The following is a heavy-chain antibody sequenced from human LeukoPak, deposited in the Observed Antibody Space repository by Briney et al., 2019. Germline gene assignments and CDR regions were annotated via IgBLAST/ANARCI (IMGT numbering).Heavy chain of an antibody. CDR2: IVVGSGNT. CDR3: ARTSTGTSPSKYYFDY. V-gene: IGHV1-58*01. J-gene: IGHJ4*02. CDR1: GFTFTSSA. D-gene: IGHD1-1*01. Sequence: ASVKVSCKASGFTFTSSAVQWVRQARGQRLEWIGWIVVGSGNTNYAQKFQERVTITRDMSTSTAYMELSSLRSEDTAVYYCARTSTGTSPSKYYFDYWGQGTLVTVSS.